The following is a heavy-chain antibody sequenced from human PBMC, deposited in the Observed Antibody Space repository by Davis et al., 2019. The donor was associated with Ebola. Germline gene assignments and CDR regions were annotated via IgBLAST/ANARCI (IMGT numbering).Heavy chain of an antibody. CDR1: GFTFSIYT. CDR2: ISSGGVTT. D-gene: IGHD2-21*01. CDR3: ARVNLWSRGWGMDV. J-gene: IGHJ6*03. Sequence: GSLRLSCAASGFTFSIYTMNWVRQAPGKGLQWLSYISSGGVTTYYADSVTGRFSTSRDNAKNSLFLQMSSLRDEETAVYYCARVNLWSRGWGMDVWGKGTTVTVSS. V-gene: IGHV3-48*02.